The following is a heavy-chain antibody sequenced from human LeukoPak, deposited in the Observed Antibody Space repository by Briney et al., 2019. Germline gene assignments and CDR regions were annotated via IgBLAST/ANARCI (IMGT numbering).Heavy chain of an antibody. D-gene: IGHD6-19*01. J-gene: IGHJ4*02. Sequence: GRSLRLSCAASGFTFSSYGMHWVRQAPGKGLEWVAVIWYGRSNKYYADSVKGRFTISRDNSKNTLYLQMNSLRSEDTAVYYCARNRRSSGWYDWYYFDYWGQGTLVTVSS. CDR1: GFTFSSYG. CDR2: IWYGRSNK. CDR3: ARNRRSSGWYDWYYFDY. V-gene: IGHV3-33*01.